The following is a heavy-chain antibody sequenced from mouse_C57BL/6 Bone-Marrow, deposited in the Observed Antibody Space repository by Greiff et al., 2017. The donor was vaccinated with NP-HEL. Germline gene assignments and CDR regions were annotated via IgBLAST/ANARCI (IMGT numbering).Heavy chain of an antibody. J-gene: IGHJ3*01. CDR2: ISSGGDYI. Sequence: DVHLVESGEGLVKPGGSLKLSCAASGFTFSSYAMSWVRQTPEKRLEWVAYISSGGDYIYYADTVKGRFTISRDNARNTLYLQMSSLKSEDTAMYYCTRDHQLFIAYWGQGTLVTVSA. CDR1: GFTFSSYA. V-gene: IGHV5-9-1*02. D-gene: IGHD4-1*02. CDR3: TRDHQLFIAY.